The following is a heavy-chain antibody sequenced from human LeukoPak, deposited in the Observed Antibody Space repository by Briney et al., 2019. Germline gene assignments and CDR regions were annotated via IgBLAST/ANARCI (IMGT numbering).Heavy chain of an antibody. J-gene: IGHJ5*02. CDR3: ARGVAALGYNWFDP. CDR2: ISYSGST. V-gene: IGHV4-31*03. D-gene: IGHD6-6*01. CDR1: GGSLNGGSFY. Sequence: SETLSLTCSVFGGSLNGGSFYWSWLRQHPERGLEWIGYISYSGSTHFNPSLKSRVSISRDTSKNQFSLNVNSVTAADTAVYYCARGVAALGYNWFDPWGQGTLVTVSS.